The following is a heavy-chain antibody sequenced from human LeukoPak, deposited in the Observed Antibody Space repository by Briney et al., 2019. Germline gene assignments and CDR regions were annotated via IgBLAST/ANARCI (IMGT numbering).Heavy chain of an antibody. CDR3: VKRAGTYCAY. J-gene: IGHJ4*02. D-gene: IGHD1-26*01. CDR1: GGSLTGYY. CDR2: IHYSGST. V-gene: IGHV4-59*01. Sequence: PSETLSLTCTLSGGSLTGYYWSWIRQPPEEELEYIWYIHYSGSTNYNPSRKSRATISIDTSKNQFSLRLSSVSAADTALYYCVKRAGTYCAYWGQGILVTVSS.